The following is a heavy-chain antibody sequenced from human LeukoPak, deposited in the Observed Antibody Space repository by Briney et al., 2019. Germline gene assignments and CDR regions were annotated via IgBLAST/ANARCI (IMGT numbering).Heavy chain of an antibody. V-gene: IGHV3-21*01. CDR3: ARFGDYTTSSVDY. D-gene: IGHD4-17*01. J-gene: IGHJ4*02. CDR2: ISSSSSYI. Sequence: GGSLRLSCAASGFTFSSYSMNWVRQAPGKGLEWVSSISSSSSYIYYADSVKGRFTISRDNAKNSLYLQMNSLRAEDTAVYYCARFGDYTTSSVDYWGQGTLVTVSS. CDR1: GFTFSSYS.